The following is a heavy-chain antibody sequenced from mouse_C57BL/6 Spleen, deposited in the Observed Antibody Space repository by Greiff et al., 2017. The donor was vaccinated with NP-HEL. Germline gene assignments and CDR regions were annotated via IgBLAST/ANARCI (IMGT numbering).Heavy chain of an antibody. D-gene: IGHD1-1*01. CDR3: ARRAVVSYWYFEV. J-gene: IGHJ1*03. Sequence: EVKLMESEGGLVQPGSSMKLSCTASGFTFSDYYMAWVRQVPEKGLEWVANINYDGSSTYYLDSLKSRFIISRDTAKNILYLQMSSLKSEDTATYYCARRAVVSYWYFEVWGTGTTVTVSS. CDR1: GFTFSDYY. V-gene: IGHV5-16*02. CDR2: INYDGSST.